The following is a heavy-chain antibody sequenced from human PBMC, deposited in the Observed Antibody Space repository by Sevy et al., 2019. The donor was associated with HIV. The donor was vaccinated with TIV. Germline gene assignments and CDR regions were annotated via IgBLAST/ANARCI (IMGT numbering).Heavy chain of an antibody. CDR1: GFTLSDAW. V-gene: IGHV3-15*01. CDR3: TTDRYRIAVIDY. D-gene: IGHD6-19*01. Sequence: GGSLRLSCAASGFTLSDAWMSWVRQAPGKGLEWVGRIKSKTDGGTTDYAAPVKGRFTISRDDSKNTLYLQMNSLKTEDTAVYYCTTDRYRIAVIDYWGQGTLVTVSS. CDR2: IKSKTDGGTT. J-gene: IGHJ4*02.